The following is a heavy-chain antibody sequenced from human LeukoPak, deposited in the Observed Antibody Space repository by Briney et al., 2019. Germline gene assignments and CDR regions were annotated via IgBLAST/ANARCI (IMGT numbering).Heavy chain of an antibody. D-gene: IGHD1-7*01. Sequence: GGSLRLSCAASGFTFSSYAMSWFRQAPRKGLEWVSAISGSGGSTYYADSVKGRFTISRDNSKNTLYLQMNSLRAEDTAVYYCAKDIFSGTTKWAVDYWGQGTLVTVSS. CDR2: ISGSGGST. CDR1: GFTFSSYA. J-gene: IGHJ4*02. CDR3: AKDIFSGTTKWAVDY. V-gene: IGHV3-23*01.